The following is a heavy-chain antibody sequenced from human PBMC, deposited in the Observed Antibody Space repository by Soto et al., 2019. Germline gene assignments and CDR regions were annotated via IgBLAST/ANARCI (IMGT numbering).Heavy chain of an antibody. CDR2: IIPIFGTA. Sequence: QVQLVQSGAEVKKPGSSVKVSCKASGGTFSSYAISWVRQAPGQGLEWMGGIIPIFGTANYAQKFQGRVTIPADESTSTAYMELSSLRSEDTAVYYCARAKREQLWGDYYYGMDVWGQGTTVTVSS. V-gene: IGHV1-69*01. J-gene: IGHJ6*02. CDR1: GGTFSSYA. D-gene: IGHD5-18*01. CDR3: ARAKREQLWGDYYYGMDV.